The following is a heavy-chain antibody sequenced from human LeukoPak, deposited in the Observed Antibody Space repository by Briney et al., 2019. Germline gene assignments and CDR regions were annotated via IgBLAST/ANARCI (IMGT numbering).Heavy chain of an antibody. CDR2: ISGTGSTR. V-gene: IGHV3-48*03. Sequence: PGGSLRLSCSASGFTFSSYEMNWVRQAPGKGLEWVSYISGTGSTRYYADSVKGRFTISRDNAKNSLYLQMNSLRAEATALYYFARVEQQMVRGCWGQGTLVTVSS. D-gene: IGHD6-13*01. J-gene: IGHJ4*02. CDR1: GFTFSSYE. CDR3: ARVEQQMVRGC.